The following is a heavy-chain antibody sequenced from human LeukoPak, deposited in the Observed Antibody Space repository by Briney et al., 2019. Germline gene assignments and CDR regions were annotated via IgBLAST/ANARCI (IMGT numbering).Heavy chain of an antibody. D-gene: IGHD1-1*01. J-gene: IGHJ6*02. CDR1: GFTFGDYA. CDR3: TRDPLNPTKYYYYGIDV. Sequence: GGSLRLSCTASGFTFGDYAMSWVRQAPGKGLEWVGLIRSKAYGGTTEYAASVKGRFAISRDDPKSIASLLMNSLQTEDTAVYYCTRDPLNPTKYYYYGIDVWGQGTTVTVSS. CDR2: IRSKAYGGTT. V-gene: IGHV3-49*04.